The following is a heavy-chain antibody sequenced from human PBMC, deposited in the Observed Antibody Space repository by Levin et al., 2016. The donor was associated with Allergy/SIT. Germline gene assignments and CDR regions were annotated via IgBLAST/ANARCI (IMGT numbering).Heavy chain of an antibody. CDR3: ARSLGDGYGHSPFDQ. CDR1: GYSFTNYW. V-gene: IGHV5-51*01. D-gene: IGHD2-21*02. J-gene: IGHJ4*02. Sequence: GESLKISCQVSGYSFTNYWIAWVRQMPGRGLEWMGIVHPRDSDTRYSPSLRGQVTISADTSMNTAYLQWSSLQVSDTAMYYCARSLGDGYGHSPFDQWGQGTLLTVSS. CDR2: VHPRDSDT.